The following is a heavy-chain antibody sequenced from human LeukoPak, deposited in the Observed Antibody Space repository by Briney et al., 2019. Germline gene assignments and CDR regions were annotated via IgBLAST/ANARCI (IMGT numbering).Heavy chain of an antibody. Sequence: PGGSLRLSCAASGFTFSSYAMNWVRQAPGKGLEWVANIKQDGSEKLYVDSVKGRFAISRDNAKNSLYLQMNSLRVEDTAVYYCANIRGGWGQGTLVTVSS. J-gene: IGHJ4*02. CDR3: ANIRGG. CDR1: GFTFSSYA. CDR2: IKQDGSEK. D-gene: IGHD3-16*01. V-gene: IGHV3-7*03.